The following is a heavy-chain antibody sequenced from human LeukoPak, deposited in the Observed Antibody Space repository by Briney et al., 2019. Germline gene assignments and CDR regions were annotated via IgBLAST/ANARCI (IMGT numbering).Heavy chain of an antibody. D-gene: IGHD2-21*02. CDR2: IYYSGST. CDR1: GGSISSHY. CDR3: ARVVVTAIPPGYYYYYMDV. V-gene: IGHV4-59*11. J-gene: IGHJ6*03. Sequence: SETLSLTCTDSGGSISSHYWSWIRQPPGKGLEWVVYIYYSGSTNYNPSLKSRVTISVDTSKNQFSLKLSSVTAADTAVYYCARVVVTAIPPGYYYYYMDVWGKGTTVTVSS.